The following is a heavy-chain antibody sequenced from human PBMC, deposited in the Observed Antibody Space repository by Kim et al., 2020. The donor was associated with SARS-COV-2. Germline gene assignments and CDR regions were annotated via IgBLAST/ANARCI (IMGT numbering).Heavy chain of an antibody. J-gene: IGHJ4*02. CDR3: AIGELLWFGELFWYFDY. Sequence: ASVKVSCKASGYTFTSYAMNWVRQAPGQGLEWMGWINTNTGNPTYAQGFTGRFVFSLDTSVSTAYLQISSLKAEDTAVYYCAIGELLWFGELFWYFDYWGQGTLVTVSS. D-gene: IGHD3-10*01. V-gene: IGHV7-4-1*02. CDR1: GYTFTSYA. CDR2: INTNTGNP.